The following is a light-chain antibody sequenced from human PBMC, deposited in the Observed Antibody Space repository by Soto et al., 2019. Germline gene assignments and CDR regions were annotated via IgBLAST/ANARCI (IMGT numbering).Light chain of an antibody. V-gene: IGKV1-5*01. CDR2: DAS. CDR3: QQYSTYPWT. Sequence: DIQMTQSPSTLSASIGDRVTITCRASQSISNWLAWYQQKPGKAPNVLIYDASSLESGVTSRFSGSGSGTEFTLTISSLQPDDFATYYCQQYSTYPWTFGQGTKVEIK. CDR1: QSISNW. J-gene: IGKJ1*01.